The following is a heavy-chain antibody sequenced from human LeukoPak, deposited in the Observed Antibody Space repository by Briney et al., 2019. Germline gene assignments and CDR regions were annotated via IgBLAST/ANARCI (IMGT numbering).Heavy chain of an antibody. J-gene: IGHJ5*02. CDR3: PRGKMRNYSSSWYPGFGFDP. D-gene: IGHD6-13*01. CDR2: MNPNSGNT. V-gene: IGHV1-8*01. CDR1: GYTFTSYD. Sequence: GASVKVFCKASGYTFTSYDVNWVRQATGQGLEWMGWMNPNSGNTGYAQKFQGRVTMTRNTSISTAYMELSSLRSEDTAVYCCPRGKMRNYSSSWYPGFGFDPWGQGTLVTVSS.